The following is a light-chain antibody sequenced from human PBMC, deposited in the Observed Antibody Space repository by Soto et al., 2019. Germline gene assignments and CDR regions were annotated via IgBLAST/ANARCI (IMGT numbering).Light chain of an antibody. Sequence: DIQMTQSPSTLSASVEDRVTITCRASQSIINWLGWYQQKPGKVPKLLIYKASSLESGVPSRFSGSGSGTDFTLTINRMQPDDFATYYCQHYNSFPWTFGQGTKVEIK. J-gene: IGKJ1*01. CDR1: QSIINW. V-gene: IGKV1-5*03. CDR2: KAS. CDR3: QHYNSFPWT.